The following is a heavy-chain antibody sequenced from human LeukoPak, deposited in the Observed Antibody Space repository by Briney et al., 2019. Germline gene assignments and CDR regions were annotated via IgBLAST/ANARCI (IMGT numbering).Heavy chain of an antibody. J-gene: IGHJ5*02. D-gene: IGHD3-3*01. CDR3: AREIASRYDFWSGYSSWFDP. V-gene: IGHV1-18*01. CDR2: ISAYSGNT. CDR1: GYTFTSYG. Sequence: ASVKVSCKASGYTFTSYGISWVRQAPGQGLEWMGWISAYSGNTNYAQKLQGRVAMTTDTSTSTAYMELRSLRSDDTAVYYCAREIASRYDFWSGYSSWFDPWGQGTLVTVSS.